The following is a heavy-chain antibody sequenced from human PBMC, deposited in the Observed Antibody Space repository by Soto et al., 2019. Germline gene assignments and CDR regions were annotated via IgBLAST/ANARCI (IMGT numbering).Heavy chain of an antibody. J-gene: IGHJ5*02. Sequence: ASVKVCKASGYTFTGYYMHWVRQAPGQGLEWMGWINPNSGGTNYAQKFQGRVTMASDTSISTAYMELSGLRSDDTAVYYCARGSTMDPWGQGTPVTVSS. CDR1: GYTFTGYY. D-gene: IGHD1-1*01. CDR3: ARGSTMDP. CDR2: INPNSGGT. V-gene: IGHV1-2*02.